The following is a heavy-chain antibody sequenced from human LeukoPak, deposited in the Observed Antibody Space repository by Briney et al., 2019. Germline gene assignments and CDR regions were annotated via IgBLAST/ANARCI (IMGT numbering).Heavy chain of an antibody. CDR2: INPNSGGT. CDR3: ARDPTTIFGVVPMDY. V-gene: IGHV1-2*02. CDR1: GYTFTSYD. D-gene: IGHD3-3*01. J-gene: IGHJ4*02. Sequence: ASVKVSCKASGYTFTSYDINWVRQATGQGLEWMGWINPNSGGTNYAQKFQGRVTMTRDTSISTAYMELSRLRSDDTAVYYCARDPTTIFGVVPMDYWGQGTLVTVSS.